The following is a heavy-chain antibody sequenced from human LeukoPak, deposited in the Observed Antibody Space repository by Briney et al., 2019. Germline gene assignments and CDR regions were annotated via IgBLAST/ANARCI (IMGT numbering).Heavy chain of an antibody. Sequence: GSLRLSCAASGFSFSSYSMNWVRQAPGRGLEWIGSIYYSGTTYYTPSLKSRVTISVDTSKNQFSLKLRSVTAADTAVYYCARQSHSGYDSAPFDYWGQGTLVTVSS. J-gene: IGHJ4*02. V-gene: IGHV4-39*01. CDR1: GFSFSSYSMN. D-gene: IGHD5-12*01. CDR2: IYYSGTT. CDR3: ARQSHSGYDSAPFDY.